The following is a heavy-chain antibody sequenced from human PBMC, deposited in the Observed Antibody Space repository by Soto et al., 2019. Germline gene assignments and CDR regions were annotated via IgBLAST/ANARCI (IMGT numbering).Heavy chain of an antibody. CDR1: GFSFSTYS. CDR2: ISSRGDT. CDR3: AREETAWPLAYGLDV. J-gene: IGHJ6*02. Sequence: GGSLRLSCAASGFSFSTYSMNWVRQAPGKGLEWVSSISSRGDTYYADSVKGRFTISRDNAKNSVSLQMDSLRAEDAAVYYCAREETAWPLAYGLDVCGQGSTGTVAS. D-gene: IGHD2-21*02. V-gene: IGHV3-21*01.